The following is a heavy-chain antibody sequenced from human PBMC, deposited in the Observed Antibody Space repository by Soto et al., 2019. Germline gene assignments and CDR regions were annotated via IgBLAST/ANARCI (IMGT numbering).Heavy chain of an antibody. D-gene: IGHD2-15*01. CDR1: GGSISSYY. CDR3: ARVPFSIAPWYYYMDV. J-gene: IGHJ6*03. CDR2: IYYSGST. Sequence: QVQLQESGPGLVKPSETLSLTCTVSGGSISSYYWSWIRQPPGKGLEWIGYIYYSGSTNYNPSLKSRVTISVDTSKNHFSLKLSSVTAADTAVYYCARVPFSIAPWYYYMDVWGKGTTVTVSS. V-gene: IGHV4-59*01.